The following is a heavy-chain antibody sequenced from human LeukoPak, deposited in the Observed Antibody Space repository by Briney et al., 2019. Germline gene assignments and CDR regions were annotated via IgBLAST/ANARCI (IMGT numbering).Heavy chain of an antibody. CDR3: SRSLGY. Sequence: GGSLRLSCAASGFPFSDYWMDWVRQAPGKGMEWVANIKQDGSEHYYADSVKGRFTISRDNAKNSLYLGMNSLRAEDTAVYYCSRSLGYWGQGALVTVSS. CDR1: GFPFSDYW. J-gene: IGHJ4*02. V-gene: IGHV3-7*01. CDR2: IKQDGSEH.